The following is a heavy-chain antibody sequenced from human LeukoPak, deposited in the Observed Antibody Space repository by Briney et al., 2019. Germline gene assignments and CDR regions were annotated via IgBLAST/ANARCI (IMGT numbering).Heavy chain of an antibody. CDR3: ARDDCSSTSCYIPYYYGMDV. Sequence: SVKVSCKASGYTFTSYGISWVRQAPGQGLEWMGGIIPIFGTANYAQKFQGRVTITADESTSTAYMELSSLRSEDTAVYYCARDDCSSTSCYIPYYYGMDVWGQGTTVTVSS. D-gene: IGHD2-2*02. CDR2: IIPIFGTA. CDR1: GYTFTSYG. V-gene: IGHV1-69*13. J-gene: IGHJ6*02.